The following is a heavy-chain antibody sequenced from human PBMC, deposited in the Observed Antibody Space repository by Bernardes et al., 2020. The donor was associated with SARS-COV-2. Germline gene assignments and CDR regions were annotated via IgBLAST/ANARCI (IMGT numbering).Heavy chain of an antibody. D-gene: IGHD3-22*01. CDR2: IDWDDDK. CDR3: ARMEYYYDSSGYYPNWFDP. V-gene: IGHV2-70*11. J-gene: IGHJ5*02. Sequence: SGPTLVKPTQTLTLTCTFSGFSLSTSGMCVSWIRQPPGKALEWLARIDWDDDKYYSTSLKARLTISKDTSKNQVVLTMTNMDPGDTATYYCARMEYYYDSSGYYPNWFDPWGQGTLVTVSS. CDR1: GFSLSTSGMC.